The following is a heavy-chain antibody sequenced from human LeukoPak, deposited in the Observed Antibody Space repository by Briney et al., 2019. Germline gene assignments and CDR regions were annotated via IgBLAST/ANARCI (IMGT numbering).Heavy chain of an antibody. J-gene: IGHJ5*02. Sequence: ASVKVSCKASGGTFSSYAISWVRQATGQGLEWMGWMNPNSGNTGYAQKFQGRVTMTRNTSISTAYMELSSLRSEDTAVYYCAACPSYSSSWPRFDPWGQGTLVTVSS. V-gene: IGHV1-8*02. D-gene: IGHD6-13*01. CDR2: MNPNSGNT. CDR3: AACPSYSSSWPRFDP. CDR1: GGTFSSYA.